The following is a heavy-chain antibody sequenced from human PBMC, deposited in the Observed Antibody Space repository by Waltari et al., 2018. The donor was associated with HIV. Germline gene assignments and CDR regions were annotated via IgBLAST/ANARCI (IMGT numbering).Heavy chain of an antibody. Sequence: QVQLVQSGPEVKKPGSSVKVSCKSSGDTFGNYAISWVRQAPGQGLEWRGRIVPSLGVTTYAQILQGRVTITADGSTTTAYMELSSLKSEDTAIFYCAIEGGNYVSPRDFWGQGTLVTVSS. V-gene: IGHV1-69*04. CDR2: IVPSLGVT. CDR1: GDTFGNYA. D-gene: IGHD3-16*01. J-gene: IGHJ4*02. CDR3: AIEGGNYVSPRDF.